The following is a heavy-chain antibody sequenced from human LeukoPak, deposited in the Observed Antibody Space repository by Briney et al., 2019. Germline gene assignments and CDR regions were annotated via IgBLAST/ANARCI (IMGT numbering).Heavy chain of an antibody. CDR2: IYPGDSDT. Sequence: PGESRQTSCQGSGSPFSSYWIGWVRQLPGKGLEWMGIIYPGDSDTRYNPSFQGQVTISADKSISTAYLQWSSLKASDTAMYYCARRADDYVWGSTVFWLDSWGQGTLVTVSS. CDR1: GSPFSSYW. D-gene: IGHD3-16*01. J-gene: IGHJ4*02. V-gene: IGHV5-51*01. CDR3: ARRADDYVWGSTVFWLDS.